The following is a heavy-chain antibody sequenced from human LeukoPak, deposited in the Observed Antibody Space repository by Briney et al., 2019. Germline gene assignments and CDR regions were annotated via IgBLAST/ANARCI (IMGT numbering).Heavy chain of an antibody. CDR1: GYTFTSYT. J-gene: IGHJ4*02. V-gene: IGHV1-18*01. CDR2: ISNYNGNT. Sequence: SVKASCKPSGYTFTSYTISWVPQAPGQGLEWMGWISNYNGNTNYAQNFQGRVTMTTDSRTSTADVELRGVRCDDRAVDYCARDLTMAAAGTYGYLGQGTLVSVSS. D-gene: IGHD6-13*01. CDR3: ARDLTMAAAGTYGY.